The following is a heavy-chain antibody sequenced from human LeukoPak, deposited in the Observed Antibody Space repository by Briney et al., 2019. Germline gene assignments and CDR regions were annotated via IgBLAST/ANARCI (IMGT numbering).Heavy chain of an antibody. D-gene: IGHD3-10*01. CDR3: ARGAGWSGSGTYYCDY. J-gene: IGHJ4*02. V-gene: IGHV3-74*01. CDR1: GFTFSGYW. Sequence: PGGSLRLSCAASGFTFSGYWMHWVRQAPGKGLVWVSRICSDRSATNYADSVKGRITISRDNVKNAVYLQLNSLRGEDTAVYYCARGAGWSGSGTYYCDYWGRGTLVTVST. CDR2: ICSDRSAT.